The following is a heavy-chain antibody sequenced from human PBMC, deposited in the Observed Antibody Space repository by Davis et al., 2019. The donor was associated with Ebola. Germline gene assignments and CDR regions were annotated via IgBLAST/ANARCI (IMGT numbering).Heavy chain of an antibody. Sequence: AASVKVSCKASGYTFTSYYMHWVRQAPGQGLEWMGIINPSGGSTSYAQKFQGRVTMTRDTSTSTVYMELSSLRSEDTAVYYCARENYSNYRGPNYDYWGQGTLVTVSS. CDR3: ARENYSNYRGPNYDY. V-gene: IGHV1-46*01. CDR2: INPSGGST. CDR1: GYTFTSYY. J-gene: IGHJ4*02. D-gene: IGHD4-11*01.